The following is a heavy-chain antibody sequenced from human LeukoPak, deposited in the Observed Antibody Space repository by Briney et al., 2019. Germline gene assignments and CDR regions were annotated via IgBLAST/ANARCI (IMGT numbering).Heavy chain of an antibody. CDR1: GYTFTGYY. V-gene: IGHV1-2*06. CDR2: INPNSGGT. J-gene: IGHJ4*02. CDR3: ARDHDTSGSYFVDY. Sequence: ASVKVSCKASGYTFTGYYIHWVRQAPGQGVEWMGRINPNSGGTNYAQKFQGRVTMTRDTSISTAYMELSRLRSDDTAVYFCARDHDTSGSYFVDYWGQGTLVTVSS. D-gene: IGHD3-22*01.